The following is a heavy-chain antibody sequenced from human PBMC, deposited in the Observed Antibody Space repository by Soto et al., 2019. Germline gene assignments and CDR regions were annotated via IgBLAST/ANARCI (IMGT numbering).Heavy chain of an antibody. CDR3: AKDGIRKEDY. CDR2: ISDSGTKT. Sequence: HPGGSLRLSCSASGFSISDYAMSWVRQAPGKGLEWVSSISDSGTKTFYADSVKGRFAISRDTSKNTVYMQINNLRAEDTELYYCAKDGIRKEDYWGQGTPVTVSS. J-gene: IGHJ4*02. V-gene: IGHV3-23*01. CDR1: GFSISDYA.